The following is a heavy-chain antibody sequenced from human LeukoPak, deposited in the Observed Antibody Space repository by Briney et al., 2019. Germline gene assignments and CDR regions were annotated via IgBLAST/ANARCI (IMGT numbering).Heavy chain of an antibody. Sequence: GSLRLSCAASGFTFSSYAMHWVRQAPGKGLEYVSAISSNGGSTYYANSVKGRFTISRDNSKNTPYLQMGSLRAEDMAVYYCAREVSTRGAFDIWGQGTMVTVSS. D-gene: IGHD3-10*01. J-gene: IGHJ3*02. V-gene: IGHV3-64*01. CDR2: ISSNGGST. CDR3: AREVSTRGAFDI. CDR1: GFTFSSYA.